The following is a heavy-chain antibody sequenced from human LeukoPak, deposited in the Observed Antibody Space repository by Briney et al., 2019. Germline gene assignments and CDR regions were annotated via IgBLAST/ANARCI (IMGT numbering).Heavy chain of an antibody. Sequence: SETLSLTCAVYGVSFSGYYWSWIRQPPGKGLEWIGEINHSGSTNYNPSLKSQVTISVDTSKNQFSLKLSSVTAADTAVYYCARGKGWFDPWGQGTLVTVSS. V-gene: IGHV4-34*01. CDR3: ARGKGWFDP. CDR2: INHSGST. J-gene: IGHJ5*02. CDR1: GVSFSGYY.